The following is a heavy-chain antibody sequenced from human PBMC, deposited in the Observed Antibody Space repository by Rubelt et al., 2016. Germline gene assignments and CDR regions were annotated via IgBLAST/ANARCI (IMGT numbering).Heavy chain of an antibody. D-gene: IGHD3-10*01. Sequence: QVQLQESGPGLVKPSGTLSLTCAVSGGSISSSNWWSWVRQPPGKGLEWIGEIYHTGSTNYNPSLRSRVTISVDTSKSQFSLKLGSVTAADTAVYYCARGYGSGSYWNYWGQGTLVSVSS. CDR3: ARGYGSGSYWNY. CDR2: IYHTGST. CDR1: GGSISSSNW. V-gene: IGHV4-4*02. J-gene: IGHJ4*02.